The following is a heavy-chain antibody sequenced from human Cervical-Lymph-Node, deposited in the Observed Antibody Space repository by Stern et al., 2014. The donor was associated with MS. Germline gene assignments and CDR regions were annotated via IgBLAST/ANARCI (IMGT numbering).Heavy chain of an antibody. Sequence: VKLMESAPGLVKPSETLPLPCTVPGGSITNYYRSWLRQPPGKALEWIVYIYYSGSTSYNPSLKSRVTISVDTSKNQFSLKLSSVTAADTAVYYCARDKGMFFLWGQGTLVTVSS. CDR3: ARDKGMFFL. J-gene: IGHJ4*01. D-gene: IGHD2/OR15-2a*01. CDR1: GGSITNYY. CDR2: IYYSGST. V-gene: IGHV4-59*13.